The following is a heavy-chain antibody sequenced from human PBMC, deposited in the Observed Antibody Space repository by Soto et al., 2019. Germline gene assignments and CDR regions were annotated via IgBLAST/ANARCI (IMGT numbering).Heavy chain of an antibody. D-gene: IGHD3-10*01. Sequence: EGQLVEFGGGLVKPGGSLRLSCAASGFSFSIYSYNWVRQAPGKGLEWLSYISPAGSSIYYADSVKGRFTISRDSARDPVYLQRNSLRAEDPAVYYCAKGRGGSGACDMWGQGTMVTVSS. V-gene: IGHV3-48*01. CDR2: ISPAGSSI. CDR1: GFSFSIYS. J-gene: IGHJ3*02. CDR3: AKGRGGSGACDM.